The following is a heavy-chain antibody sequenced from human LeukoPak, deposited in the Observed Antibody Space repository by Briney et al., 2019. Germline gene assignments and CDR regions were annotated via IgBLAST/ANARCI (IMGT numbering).Heavy chain of an antibody. V-gene: IGHV1-2*02. D-gene: IGHD5-24*01. Sequence: GASVKVSCKASGYTFTGYYMHWVRQAPGQGLEWMGWINPNSGGTNYAQKFQGRVTMTRDTSISTAYMELSRLRSDDTAVYYCAREPVEMATIILDYWGQGTLVTVSS. CDR1: GYTFTGYY. J-gene: IGHJ4*02. CDR3: AREPVEMATIILDY. CDR2: INPNSGGT.